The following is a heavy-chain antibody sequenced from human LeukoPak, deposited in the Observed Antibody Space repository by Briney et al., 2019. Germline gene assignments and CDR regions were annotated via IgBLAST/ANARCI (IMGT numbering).Heavy chain of an antibody. Sequence: PGGSLRLSCAASGFTSSSYAMHWGRQAPGKGLEWVAVISYDGSNKYYADSVKGRFTIARDNSKNPLYLQMNSLGAEDTAVYSCARAMSYSSSWYESHDAFDIWGQGTMVTVSS. CDR3: ARAMSYSSSWYESHDAFDI. CDR1: GFTSSSYA. V-gene: IGHV3-30*04. CDR2: ISYDGSNK. D-gene: IGHD6-13*01. J-gene: IGHJ3*02.